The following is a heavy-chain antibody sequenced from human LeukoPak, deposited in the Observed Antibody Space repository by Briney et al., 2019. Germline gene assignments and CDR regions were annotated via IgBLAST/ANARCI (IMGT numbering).Heavy chain of an antibody. CDR3: ARDLGQYYDTSDNWFDP. Sequence: GSLRLSCAASGFTFSSYAMHWVRQAPGKGLEWVAFIRYDGSNKYYADSVKGRFTISRDNAKNTLNLQMNSLRAEDTAVYYCARDLGQYYDTSDNWFDPWGQGTLVTVSS. J-gene: IGHJ5*02. CDR2: IRYDGSNK. CDR1: GFTFSSYA. V-gene: IGHV3-30*02. D-gene: IGHD3-22*01.